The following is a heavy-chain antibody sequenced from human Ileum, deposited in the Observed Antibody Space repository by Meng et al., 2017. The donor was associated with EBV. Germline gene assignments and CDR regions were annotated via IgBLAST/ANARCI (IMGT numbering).Heavy chain of an antibody. J-gene: IGHJ4*02. V-gene: IGHV1-18*01. CDR1: GYTFTSYG. D-gene: IGHD3-10*01. CDR3: ARGQNYYGSGSLIDY. Sequence: QVQLVQLGGEVKKPGASVKVSCKASGYTFTSYGISWVRQAPGQGLEWMGWFSVYNGNTIYAQKLQDRVTMTTDTSTSTAYMELRSLRSDDTAVYYCARGQNYYGSGSLIDYWGQGTLVTVSS. CDR2: FSVYNGNT.